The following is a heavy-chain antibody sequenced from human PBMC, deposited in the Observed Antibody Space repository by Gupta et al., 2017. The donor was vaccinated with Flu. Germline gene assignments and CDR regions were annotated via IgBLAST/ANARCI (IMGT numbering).Heavy chain of an antibody. CDR1: GFTFDDYA. CDR3: GEDLNHWLAGGVDV. V-gene: IGHV3-9*01. D-gene: IGHD6-19*01. Sequence: EVQVVESGGGVVHPGRSLRLSCAASGFTFDDYAMHWVRQAPGKGLEWVSGISLNSATKRYADSVKGRFIISTNTAKNSLYLQMNSPMDEDTALYRCGEDLNHWLAGGVDVWGQGTTVTVSS. CDR2: ISLNSATK. J-gene: IGHJ6*02.